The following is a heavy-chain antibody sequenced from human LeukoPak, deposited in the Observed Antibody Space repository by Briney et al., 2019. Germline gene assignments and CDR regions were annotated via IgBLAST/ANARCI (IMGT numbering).Heavy chain of an antibody. CDR1: GFTFSSYW. V-gene: IGHV3-7*01. Sequence: TGGSLGLSCAASGFTFSSYWMSWVRQAPGKGLEWVANIKQDGSEKYYVDSVKGRFTISRDNAKNSLYLQMNSLRAEDTAVYYCARVPMTVVVPAAIYFDYWGQGTLVTVSS. D-gene: IGHD2-2*01. CDR2: IKQDGSEK. J-gene: IGHJ4*02. CDR3: ARVPMTVVVPAAIYFDY.